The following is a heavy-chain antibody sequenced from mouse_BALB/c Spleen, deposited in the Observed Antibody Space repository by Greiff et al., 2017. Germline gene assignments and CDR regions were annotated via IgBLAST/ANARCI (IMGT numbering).Heavy chain of an antibody. V-gene: IGHV14-3*02. D-gene: IGHD1-2*01. J-gene: IGHJ3*01. CDR1: GFNIKDTY. CDR2: IDPANGNT. CDR3: ARTSTARAWFAY. Sequence: EVKLVESGAELVKPGASVKLSCTASGFNIKDTYMHWVKQRPEQGLEWIGRIDPANGNTKYDPKFQGKATITADTSSNTAYLQLSSLTSEDTAVYYCARTSTARAWFAYWGQGTLVTVSA.